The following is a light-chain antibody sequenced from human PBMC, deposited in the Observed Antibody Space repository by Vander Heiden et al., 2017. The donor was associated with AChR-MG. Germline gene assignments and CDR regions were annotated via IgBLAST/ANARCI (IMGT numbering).Light chain of an antibody. CDR2: ATS. V-gene: IGKV1-39*01. J-gene: IGKJ4*01. Sequence: DIQMTQSPSSLSASVGDRVAITCRASQNINNYLNWYQQKPGKAPKLLIYATSNLQSGVPSRFSGSGSGTDFTLTITSLQRDDFATYYCQQSDSPPDTFGGRTKVEIK. CDR3: QQSDSPPDT. CDR1: QNINNY.